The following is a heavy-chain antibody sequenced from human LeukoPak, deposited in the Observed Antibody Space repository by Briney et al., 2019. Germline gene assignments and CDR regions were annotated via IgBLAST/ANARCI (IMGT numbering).Heavy chain of an antibody. CDR3: ARLYNYYDSSGSKNDPFDI. Sequence: GESLKISCKGCGYSFTSYWIGWVRQMPGKGLELMGIIYPGDSDTRYSPSFQGQVTISADKSISTAYLQWSSLKASDTAIYYCARLYNYYDSSGSKNDPFDIWGQGTMVTVSS. D-gene: IGHD3-22*01. CDR1: GYSFTSYW. J-gene: IGHJ3*02. CDR2: IYPGDSDT. V-gene: IGHV5-51*01.